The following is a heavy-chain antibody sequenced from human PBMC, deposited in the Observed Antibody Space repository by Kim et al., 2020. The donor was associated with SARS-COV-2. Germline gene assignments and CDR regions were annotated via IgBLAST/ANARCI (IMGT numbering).Heavy chain of an antibody. CDR3: AREAYNSNYYYYMDV. CDR1: SGSISSYY. Sequence: SETLSLTCTVSSGSISSYYWSWVRQPLGKGLEWIGYIYYSGNTDYNPSLQSRVTISIDTPKNQYSLKLSSVTAADTAVYYCAREAYNSNYYYYMDVWCKG. CDR2: IYYSGNT. D-gene: IGHD6-13*01. J-gene: IGHJ6*03. V-gene: IGHV4-59*01.